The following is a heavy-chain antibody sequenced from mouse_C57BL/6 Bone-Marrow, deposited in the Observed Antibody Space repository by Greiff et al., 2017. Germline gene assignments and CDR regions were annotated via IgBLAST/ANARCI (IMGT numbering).Heavy chain of an antibody. CDR2: ISDGGSYT. Sequence: EVHLVESGGGLVKPGGSLKLSCAASGFTFSSYAMSWVRQTPEKWLEWVATISDGGSYTYYPDNVKGRFTISRDNAKNNLYLQMSHLKSEDTAMYYCANFDVWGTGTTVTVSS. V-gene: IGHV5-4*01. CDR3: ANFDV. CDR1: GFTFSSYA. J-gene: IGHJ1*03.